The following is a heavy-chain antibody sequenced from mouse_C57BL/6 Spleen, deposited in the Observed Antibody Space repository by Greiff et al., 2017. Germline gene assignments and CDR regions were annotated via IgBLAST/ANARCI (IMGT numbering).Heavy chain of an antibody. CDR1: GYTSPDYN. Sequence: EVQGVESGPELVKPGASVKIPCKALGYTSPDYNMDWVKQSHGKSLEGIGDINPNNGGTIYNQKFKGKATLMVDKSSSTAYRELRSLTSEDTAVYYCARWGYYDPYYAMDYWGQGTSVTVSS. J-gene: IGHJ4*01. CDR2: INPNNGGT. D-gene: IGHD2-4*01. CDR3: ARWGYYDPYYAMDY. V-gene: IGHV1-18*01.